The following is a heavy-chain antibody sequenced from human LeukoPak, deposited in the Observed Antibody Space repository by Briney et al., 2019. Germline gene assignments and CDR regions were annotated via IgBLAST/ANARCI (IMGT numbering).Heavy chain of an antibody. CDR2: IYSGGST. D-gene: IGHD2-15*01. CDR1: GFTVSTYY. V-gene: IGHV3-53*01. Sequence: GGSLRLSCAASGFTVSTYYMTWVRQAPGKGLEWVSVIYSGGSTYYADSVKGRFTISRDNSKNTLYLQMNSLRAEDTAVYYCARDERGFFYYMDVWGKGTTVTVSS. J-gene: IGHJ6*03. CDR3: ARDERGFFYYMDV.